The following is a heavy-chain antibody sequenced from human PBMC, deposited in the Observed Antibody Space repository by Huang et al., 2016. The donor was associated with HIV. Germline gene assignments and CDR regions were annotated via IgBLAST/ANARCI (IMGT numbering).Heavy chain of an antibody. D-gene: IGHD5-18*01. CDR1: GYGFSSYW. CDR2: ISPRDSET. CDR3: ARQVDGFRSHFDF. Sequence: EVLLVQSGAELTEPGESLKISCKASGYGFSSYWIGWVRQKPGKGLEWVGIISPRDSETKYSPSFDGQATISADKSTRTAYLQWESLKAPDTAIYFCARQVDGFRSHFDFWGQGTLVSVSS. J-gene: IGHJ4*02. V-gene: IGHV5-51*01.